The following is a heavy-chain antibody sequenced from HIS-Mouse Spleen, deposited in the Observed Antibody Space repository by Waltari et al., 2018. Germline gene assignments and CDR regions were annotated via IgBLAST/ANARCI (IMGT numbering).Heavy chain of an antibody. D-gene: IGHD5-18*01. CDR2: SSSSGSTI. J-gene: IGHJ4*02. V-gene: IGHV3-11*01. CDR3: ARDSVIQGPFYSYGYYFDY. CDR1: GFTFSDYY. Sequence: QVQLVESGGGLVKPGGSLRLSCAASGFTFSDYYMSWIRQAPGRGLEWVSDSSSSGSTIYYADSVKGRFTISRDNAKNSLYLQRNSLRAEDTAVYYCARDSVIQGPFYSYGYYFDYWGQGTLATVAS.